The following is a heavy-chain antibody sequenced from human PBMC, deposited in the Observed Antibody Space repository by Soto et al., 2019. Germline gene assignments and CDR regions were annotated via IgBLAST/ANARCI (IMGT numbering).Heavy chain of an antibody. CDR1: GATISSGGLY. CDR3: ARDDSFYGEPGYGMNV. D-gene: IGHD4-17*01. J-gene: IGHJ6*02. Sequence: SETLSLTCTVSGATISSGGLYWSWIRQRPGKGLEWIGHIYYTGTTSYNPSLNSRVTISLDMSSNQFSLKLRSVTAADTAKYFCARDDSFYGEPGYGMNVWGQGTTVTVS. CDR2: IYYTGTT. V-gene: IGHV4-31*03.